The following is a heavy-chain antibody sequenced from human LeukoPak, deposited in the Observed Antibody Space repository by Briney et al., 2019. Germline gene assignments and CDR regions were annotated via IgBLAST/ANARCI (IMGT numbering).Heavy chain of an antibody. CDR1: GFTFSSYA. CDR3: ARVPYRSGGSCYPGGGYFDY. CDR2: ISYDGSNK. D-gene: IGHD2-15*01. V-gene: IGHV3-30-3*01. J-gene: IGHJ4*02. Sequence: GGSLRLSCAASGFTFSSYAMHWVRQAPGKGLEWVAVISYDGSNKYYADSVKGRFTISRDNSKNTLYLQMNSLRAEDTAVYYRARVPYRSGGSCYPGGGYFDYWGQGTLVTVSS.